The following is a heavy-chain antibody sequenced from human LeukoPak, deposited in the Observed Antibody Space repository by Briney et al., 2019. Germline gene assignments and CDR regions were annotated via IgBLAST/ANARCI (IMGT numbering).Heavy chain of an antibody. Sequence: ASVKVSCKTSGYTFTDYYIHWVRQAPGQGLEWMGWINPDSGYTNYAQKFQGRVTMTRDTSINTAYMELSSLRSEDTAVYYCATLYSGSYWGQGTLVTVSS. CDR1: GYTFTDYY. CDR3: ATLYSGSY. J-gene: IGHJ4*02. CDR2: INPDSGYT. D-gene: IGHD1-26*01. V-gene: IGHV1-2*02.